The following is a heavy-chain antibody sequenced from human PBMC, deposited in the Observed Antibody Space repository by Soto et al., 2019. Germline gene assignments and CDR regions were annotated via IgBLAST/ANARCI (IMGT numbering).Heavy chain of an antibody. CDR1: GYSFTSYW. J-gene: IGHJ6*02. CDR2: IYPGDSDT. V-gene: IGHV5-51*01. CDR3: AGGGVRGVITRTRDYYGMDV. Sequence: PGESLKISCKGSGYSFTSYWIGWVLQMPWKGLEWMGIIYPGDSDTRYSPSFQGQVTISADKSISTACLQWSSLKASDTAMYYCAGGGVRGVITRTRDYYGMDVWGQGTTVTVSS. D-gene: IGHD3-10*01.